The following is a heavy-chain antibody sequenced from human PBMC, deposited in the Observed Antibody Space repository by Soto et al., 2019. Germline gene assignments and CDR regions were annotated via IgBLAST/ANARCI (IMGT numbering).Heavy chain of an antibody. J-gene: IGHJ5*02. CDR3: ARARSVFSCCFSPVNRFAP. CDR2: INPNSGGT. V-gene: IGHV1-2*04. Sequence: GASVKVSCKASGYTFTGYYMHWVRQAPGQGLEWMGWINPNSGGTNYAQKFQGWVTMTRDMSISTAYMELSRLRSDDTAVYYCARARSVFSCCFSPVNRFAPWGQRSLVTVSS. D-gene: IGHD2-21*01. CDR1: GYTFTGYY.